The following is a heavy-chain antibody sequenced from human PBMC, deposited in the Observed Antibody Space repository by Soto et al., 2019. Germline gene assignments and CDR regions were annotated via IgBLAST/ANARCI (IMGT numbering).Heavy chain of an antibody. V-gene: IGHV4-31*03. J-gene: IGHJ6*02. D-gene: IGHD2-8*01. CDR2: IYNSGIT. CDR1: EASISSDAYY. CDR3: ARGNLGYCTNAVCPPSSSYKFYGMDV. Sequence: PSETLSLTCTVAEASISSDAYYWSWIRQHPGKGLEWIGHIYNSGITSYNLSLRSRVSISVDTSRKQFSLKLSSVTAADTAVYYCARGNLGYCTNAVCPPSSSYKFYGMDVWGQGTTVTVS.